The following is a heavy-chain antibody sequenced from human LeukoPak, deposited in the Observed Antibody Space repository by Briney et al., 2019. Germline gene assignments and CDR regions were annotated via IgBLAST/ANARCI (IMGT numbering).Heavy chain of an antibody. D-gene: IGHD5-12*01. J-gene: IGHJ4*02. Sequence: GGSLRLSCAASGFTFSSYAMSWVRQAPGKGLEWVSAISGSGGSTYYADSVKGRFTISRDNSKNTLYLQMNSLRAEDTAVYYCAKDVSKIVATIVDYWGQGTLVTVSS. V-gene: IGHV3-23*01. CDR2: ISGSGGST. CDR1: GFTFSSYA. CDR3: AKDVSKIVATIVDY.